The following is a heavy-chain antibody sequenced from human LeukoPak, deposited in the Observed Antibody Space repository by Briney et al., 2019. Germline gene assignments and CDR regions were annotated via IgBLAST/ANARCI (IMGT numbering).Heavy chain of an antibody. D-gene: IGHD1-26*01. CDR3: XRXEDXSGRYCYYMDV. V-gene: IGHV4-61*01. J-gene: IGHJ6*03. CDR2: IYQSGST. Sequence: SETLSLTCTVSGGSVSSGTYYWNWIRQPPGKGLEWIGYIYQSGSTNYNPSLKSRATISIDTSKNQFSLNLRYVAAAETALYYXXRXEDXSGRYCYYMDVWGKGTTVTVSS. CDR1: GGSVSSGTYY.